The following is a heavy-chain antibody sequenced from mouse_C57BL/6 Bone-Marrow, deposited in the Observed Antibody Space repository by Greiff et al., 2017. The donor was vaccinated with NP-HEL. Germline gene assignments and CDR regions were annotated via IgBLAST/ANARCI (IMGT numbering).Heavy chain of an antibody. Sequence: QVQLQQPGAELVKPGASVKLSCKASGYTFTSYWMQWVKQRPGQGLEWIGEIDPSDSYTNYNQKFKGKATLTVDTSSSTAYMQRSSLTSEDSAVNYCARVNGYWGQGTTLTVSS. V-gene: IGHV1-50*01. CDR3: ARVNGY. CDR1: GYTFTSYW. J-gene: IGHJ2*01. CDR2: IDPSDSYT.